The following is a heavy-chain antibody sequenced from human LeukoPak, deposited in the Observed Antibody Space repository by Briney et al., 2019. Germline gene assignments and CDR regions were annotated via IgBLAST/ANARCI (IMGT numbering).Heavy chain of an antibody. D-gene: IGHD5-24*01. Sequence: ASVKVSCKASGYTFTGYYMHWVRQAPGQGLEWMGWINLNSGGTNYAQKFQGRVTMTRDTSTSTAYMELSRLRSDDTAVYYCARDWGDGYNFLLRSDYWGQGTLVTVSS. CDR3: ARDWGDGYNFLLRSDY. CDR2: INLNSGGT. J-gene: IGHJ4*02. CDR1: GYTFTGYY. V-gene: IGHV1-2*02.